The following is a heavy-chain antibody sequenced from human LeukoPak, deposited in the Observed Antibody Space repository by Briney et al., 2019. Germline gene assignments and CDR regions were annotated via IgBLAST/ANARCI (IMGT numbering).Heavy chain of an antibody. CDR3: ARAGGGTAMDLDY. V-gene: IGHV3-33*01. CDR2: IWCDGSNK. CDR1: GFTFSSYG. D-gene: IGHD5-18*01. Sequence: GRSLRLSCAASGFTFSSYGMHWVRQAPGKGLEWVAVIWCDGSNKYYADSVKGRFTISRDNSKNTLYLQMNSLRAEDMSVYYCARAGGGTAMDLDYWGQGTLVTVSS. J-gene: IGHJ4*02.